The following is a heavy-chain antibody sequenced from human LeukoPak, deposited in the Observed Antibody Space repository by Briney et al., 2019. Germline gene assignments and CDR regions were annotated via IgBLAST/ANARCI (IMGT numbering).Heavy chain of an antibody. J-gene: IGHJ5*02. CDR1: GYTFTSYG. CDR3: AREYPVFEQQLVHNWFDP. D-gene: IGHD6-13*01. CDR2: ISAYNGNT. V-gene: IGHV1-18*01. Sequence: GASVKVSCKASGYTFTSYGISWVRQAPGQGLEWMGWISAYNGNTNYAQKLQGRVTMTTDTSTSTAYMELRSLRSDDTAVYYCAREYPVFEQQLVHNWFDPWGQGTLVTVSS.